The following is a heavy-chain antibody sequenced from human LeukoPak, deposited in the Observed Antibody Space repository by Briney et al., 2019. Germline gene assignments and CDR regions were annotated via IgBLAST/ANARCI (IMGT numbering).Heavy chain of an antibody. CDR2: INPNSGGT. Sequence: GASVKVXCKXXXXXXXXXYXHWVRQAPGQGLEWTGWINPNSGGTSYAQKFQGRVTMTRDTSISTAYMELSRLRSDDTVVYYCARVITMVRGVITFSWFDPWGQGTLVTVSS. J-gene: IGHJ5*02. CDR3: ARVITMVRGVITFSWFDP. CDR1: XXXXXXXY. D-gene: IGHD3-10*01. V-gene: IGHV1-2*02.